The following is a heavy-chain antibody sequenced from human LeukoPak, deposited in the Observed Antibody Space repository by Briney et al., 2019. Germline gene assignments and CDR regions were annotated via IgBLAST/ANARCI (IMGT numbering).Heavy chain of an antibody. J-gene: IGHJ6*02. Sequence: GRSLRLSCAASGFTFSSYAMHWVRQAPGKGLEWVAVTSYDGSNKYYADSVKGRFTISRDNSKNTLYLQMNSLRAEDTAVYYCARDHAYSGSYRPYGMDVWGQGTTVTVSS. D-gene: IGHD1-26*01. CDR2: TSYDGSNK. V-gene: IGHV3-30*01. CDR3: ARDHAYSGSYRPYGMDV. CDR1: GFTFSSYA.